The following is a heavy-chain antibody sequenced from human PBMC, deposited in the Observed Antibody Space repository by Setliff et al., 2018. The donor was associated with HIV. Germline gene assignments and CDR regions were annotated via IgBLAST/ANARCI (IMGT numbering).Heavy chain of an antibody. CDR3: TKGRLGQADY. V-gene: IGHV4-59*01. CDR2: IYYSGST. Sequence: PSETLSLTCTVSGGSISSYYWSWIRQPPGKGLEWIGYIYYSGSTNYKPSLKSRVSISVDTSKNQFSLKLSSVTAADTAMYYCTKGRLGQADYWGQGILVTVSS. CDR1: GGSISSYY. D-gene: IGHD3-10*01. J-gene: IGHJ4*02.